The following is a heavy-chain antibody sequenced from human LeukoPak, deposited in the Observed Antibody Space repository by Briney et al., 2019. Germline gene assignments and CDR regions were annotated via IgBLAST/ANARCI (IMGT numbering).Heavy chain of an antibody. V-gene: IGHV3-7*01. CDR3: ARQTMILVVERKLVFDP. J-gene: IGHJ5*02. Sequence: GGSLRLSCAASGFTFSRYWMSWVRQAPGKGLEWVANIKQDGSEKYYVASVKGRFTISRDNAKNSLYLQMNSLRGDDTAVYYCARQTMILVVERKLVFDPWGQGTLVTVSS. CDR1: GFTFSRYW. CDR2: IKQDGSEK. D-gene: IGHD3-22*01.